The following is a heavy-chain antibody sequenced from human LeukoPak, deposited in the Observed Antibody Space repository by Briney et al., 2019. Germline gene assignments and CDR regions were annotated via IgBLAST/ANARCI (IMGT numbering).Heavy chain of an antibody. D-gene: IGHD5-12*01. CDR1: GFTFSSYA. J-gene: IGHJ4*02. Sequence: PGGSLRLSCAASGFTFSSYAMSWVRQAPGKGLEWVSVISGSAGSAYYADSVKGRFTISRDNSKNTLYLQMNSLRAEDTAVYYCAKTNSGYDYDYFDYWGQGTLVTVSS. CDR2: ISGSAGSA. CDR3: AKTNSGYDYDYFDY. V-gene: IGHV3-23*01.